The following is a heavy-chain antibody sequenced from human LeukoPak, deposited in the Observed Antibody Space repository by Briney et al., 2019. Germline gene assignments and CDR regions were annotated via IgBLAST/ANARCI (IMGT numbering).Heavy chain of an antibody. CDR3: AREGSSGYYPY. Sequence: GGSLRLSCAASGFTFSNYCMHWVRQAPGKGLEWVAVISYDGSEKHYADPVKGRFTISRDNSKNTLYLQMNSLRVEDTAVYYCAREGSSGYYPYWGQGILVTVSS. D-gene: IGHD3-22*01. CDR2: ISYDGSEK. J-gene: IGHJ4*02. V-gene: IGHV3-30*03. CDR1: GFTFSNYC.